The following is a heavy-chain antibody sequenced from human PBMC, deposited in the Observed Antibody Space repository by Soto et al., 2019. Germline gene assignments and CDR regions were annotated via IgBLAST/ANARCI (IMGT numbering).Heavy chain of an antibody. V-gene: IGHV3-30-3*01. Sequence: GGSLRLSCAASGFTFRSYAMHWVRQAPGKGLEWVAVISYDGSNKYYADSVKGRFTISRDNSKNTLYLQMNSLRAEDTAVYYCARDVDWNYAYYYYGMDVWGQGTTVTVSS. CDR3: ARDVDWNYAYYYYGMDV. CDR1: GFTFRSYA. D-gene: IGHD1-7*01. CDR2: ISYDGSNK. J-gene: IGHJ6*02.